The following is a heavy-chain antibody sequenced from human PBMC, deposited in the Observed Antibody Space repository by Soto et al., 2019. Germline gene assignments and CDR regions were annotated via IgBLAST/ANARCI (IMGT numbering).Heavy chain of an antibody. D-gene: IGHD6-19*01. Sequence: PSETLSLTCAVSGGPTSSGGYSWSWLRQPPGKGLEWIGYISHSGSTYYNPSLKSRVTISVDTSKNQFSLRLSSVTAADTAVYYCARGGLLPDYWGQGTLVTVS. CDR2: ISHSGST. V-gene: IGHV4-30-2*01. CDR1: GGPTSSGGYS. CDR3: ARGGLLPDY. J-gene: IGHJ4*02.